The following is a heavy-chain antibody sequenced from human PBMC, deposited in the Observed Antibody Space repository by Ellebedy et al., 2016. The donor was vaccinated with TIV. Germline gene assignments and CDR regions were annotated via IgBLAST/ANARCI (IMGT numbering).Heavy chain of an antibody. J-gene: IGHJ4*02. D-gene: IGHD3-16*01. Sequence: GESLKISCAASGFTFSSYWMSWVRQAPGKGLELVAGIEQFGSEERYGDSVKGRFTISRDNAKNSLFLQMNSLRVEHTAVFYCASLESYGFDQWGQGTLVTVSS. CDR3: ASLESYGFDQ. V-gene: IGHV3-7*01. CDR1: GFTFSSYW. CDR2: IEQFGSEE.